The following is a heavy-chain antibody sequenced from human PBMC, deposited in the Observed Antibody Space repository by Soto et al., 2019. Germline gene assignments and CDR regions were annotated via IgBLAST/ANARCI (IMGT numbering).Heavy chain of an antibody. V-gene: IGHV4-31*03. CDR1: GGSVSSGSYY. CDR3: ARDSSSWYFVY. CDR2: IYYSGST. J-gene: IGHJ4*02. Sequence: PSETLSLTCTVSGGSVSSGSYYWSWIRQHPGKGLEWIGYIYYSGSTYYNPSLKSRVTISVDTSKNQFSLKLSSVTAADTAVYYCARDSSSWYFVYWGQRTLVTVSS. D-gene: IGHD6-13*01.